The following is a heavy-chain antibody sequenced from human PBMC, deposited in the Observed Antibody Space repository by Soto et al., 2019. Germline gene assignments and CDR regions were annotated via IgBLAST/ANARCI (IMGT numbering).Heavy chain of an antibody. CDR3: ARDQPYQLLWDHYYYGMDV. CDR2: IWYDGSNK. CDR1: GFTFSSYG. J-gene: IGHJ6*02. V-gene: IGHV3-33*01. D-gene: IGHD2-2*01. Sequence: QVQLVESGGGVVQPGRSLRLSCAASGFTFSSYGMHWVRQAPGKGLEWVAVIWYDGSNKYYADSVKGRFTISRDNSKNTLYLQMNSLRAEDTAVYYCARDQPYQLLWDHYYYGMDVWGQGTTVTVSS.